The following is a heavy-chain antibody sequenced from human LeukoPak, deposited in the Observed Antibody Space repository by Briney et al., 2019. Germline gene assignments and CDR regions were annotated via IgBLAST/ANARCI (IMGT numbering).Heavy chain of an antibody. J-gene: IGHJ4*02. Sequence: PGGSLRLSCAASGFSFSNAWMNWVRQAPGKGLEWVSYISSSSSTIYYADSVKGRFTISRDNAKNSLYLQMNSLRAEDTAVYYCAKASDYYGSSFIDYWGQGTLVTVSS. CDR3: AKASDYYGSSFIDY. D-gene: IGHD3-10*01. CDR1: GFSFSNAW. CDR2: ISSSSSTI. V-gene: IGHV3-48*04.